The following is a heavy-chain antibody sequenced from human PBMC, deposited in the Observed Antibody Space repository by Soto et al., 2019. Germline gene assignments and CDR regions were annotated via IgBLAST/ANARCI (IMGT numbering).Heavy chain of an antibody. CDR1: GGTFSSYA. J-gene: IGHJ4*02. Sequence: QVQLVQSGAEVKKPGSSVKVSCKASGGTFSSYAISWVRQAPGQGLEWMGGIIPIFGTANYAQKFQGRVTITADKSTSTAYMELSSLRSEDTAVYYCAGEGLPATFDLLYYFDYWGQGTLVTVSS. CDR3: AGEGLPATFDLLYYFDY. V-gene: IGHV1-69*06. D-gene: IGHD5-12*01. CDR2: IIPIFGTA.